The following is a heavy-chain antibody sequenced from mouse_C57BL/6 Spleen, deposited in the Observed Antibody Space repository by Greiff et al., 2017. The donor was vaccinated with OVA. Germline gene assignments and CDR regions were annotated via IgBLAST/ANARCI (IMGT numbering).Heavy chain of an antibody. V-gene: IGHV6-3*01. Sequence: EVMLVESGGGLVQPGGSMKLSCVASGFTFSNYWMNWVRQSPEKGLEWVAQIRLKSDNYATHYAESVKGRFTISRDDSKSSVYLQMNNLRAEDTGIYYCTDSSSYRYYAMDYWGQGTSVTVSS. J-gene: IGHJ4*01. CDR1: GFTFSNYW. D-gene: IGHD1-1*01. CDR2: IRLKSDNYAT. CDR3: TDSSSYRYYAMDY.